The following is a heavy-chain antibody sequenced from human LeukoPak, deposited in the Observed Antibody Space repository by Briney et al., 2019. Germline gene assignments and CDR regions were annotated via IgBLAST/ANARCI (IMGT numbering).Heavy chain of an antibody. CDR2: ISGSTGGT. D-gene: IGHD4/OR15-4a*01. CDR1: GFTLSSYA. Sequence: GGSLRLSRAASGFTLSSYAMSWVRQAPGKELEWVSGISGSTGGTYYTDSVKGRFTISRDNSKNTLYLQMNSLRAEDTAVYYCAKWKTMAYYDYWGQGTLVTVSS. V-gene: IGHV3-23*01. CDR3: AKWKTMAYYDY. J-gene: IGHJ4*02.